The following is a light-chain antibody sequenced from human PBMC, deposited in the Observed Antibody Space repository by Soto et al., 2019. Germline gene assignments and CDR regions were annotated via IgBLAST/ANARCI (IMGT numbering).Light chain of an antibody. J-gene: IGKJ1*01. CDR1: QTISSS. CDR2: TAS. CDR3: QQSYRTPWT. V-gene: IGKV1-39*01. Sequence: DIQMTQSPSSLSASVGDRVTITCRASQTISSSLNWYQQKPGTAPKLLIYTASRLQSGVPSRFSGSGSGTDFTLTISILQPEDFTTYYCQQSYRTPWTFGQGTKEEIK.